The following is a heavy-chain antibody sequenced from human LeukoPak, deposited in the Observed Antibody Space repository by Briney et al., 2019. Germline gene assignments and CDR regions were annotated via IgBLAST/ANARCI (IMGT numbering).Heavy chain of an antibody. CDR2: INHSGST. CDR1: GGSFSGYY. J-gene: IGHJ4*02. Sequence: TSETLSLTCAVYGGSFSGYYWSWIRQPPGKGLEWIGEINHSGSTNYNPSLKSRVTISVDTSKNQFSLKLSSVTAADTAVYYCARLYIAVAGSYYFDYWGQGTLVTVSS. CDR3: ARLYIAVAGSYYFDY. V-gene: IGHV4-34*01. D-gene: IGHD6-19*01.